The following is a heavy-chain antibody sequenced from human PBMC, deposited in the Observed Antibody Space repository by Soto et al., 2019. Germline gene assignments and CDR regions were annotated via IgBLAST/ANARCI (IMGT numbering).Heavy chain of an antibody. CDR1: GFTFSSYW. CDR2: INSDGSST. CDR3: ARAVTMVRGVYMDV. J-gene: IGHJ6*03. Sequence: GGSLRLSCAASGFTFSSYWMHWVRQAPGKGLVWVSRINSDGSSTSYADSVKGRFTISRDNAKNTLYLQMNSLRAEDTAVYYCARAVTMVRGVYMDVWGKGTTVTVSS. D-gene: IGHD3-10*01. V-gene: IGHV3-74*01.